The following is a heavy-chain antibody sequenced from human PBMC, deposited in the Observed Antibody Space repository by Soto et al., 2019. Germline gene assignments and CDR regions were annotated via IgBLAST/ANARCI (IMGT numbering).Heavy chain of an antibody. CDR1: GGSFSGYY. Sequence: QVQLQQWGAGLLKPSETLSLTCAVYGGSFSGYYWSWIRQPPGKGLEWIGEINHSGSTNYNPSLKSRVTISVDTSKNQFSLKLSYVTAADTAVYYCARESTGYYYYYGMDVWGQGTTVTVSS. CDR3: ARESTGYYYYYGMDV. V-gene: IGHV4-34*01. CDR2: INHSGST. J-gene: IGHJ6*02.